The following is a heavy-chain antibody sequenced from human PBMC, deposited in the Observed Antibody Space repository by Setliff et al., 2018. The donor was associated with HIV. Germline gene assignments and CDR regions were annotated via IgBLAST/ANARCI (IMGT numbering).Heavy chain of an antibody. Sequence: SETLSLTCSVSGDSVSDYYWSWIRQPPGKGLEWIGDISTFRGTNYSPSLQSRVTISMDTSKNQLSLNLSSATAADTAVYYCSRGTFGGVIAQYYFDYWGQGTLVTVPQ. J-gene: IGHJ4*02. D-gene: IGHD3-16*02. CDR3: SRGTFGGVIAQYYFDY. CDR1: GDSVSDYY. V-gene: IGHV4-4*09. CDR2: ISTFRGT.